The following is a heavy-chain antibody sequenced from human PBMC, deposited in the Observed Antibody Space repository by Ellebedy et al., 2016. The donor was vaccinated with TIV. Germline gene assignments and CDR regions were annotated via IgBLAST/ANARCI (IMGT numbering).Heavy chain of an antibody. CDR2: ISVYNGNT. CDR1: GFTFTSFG. V-gene: IGHV1-18*04. Sequence: ASVQVSCKASGFTFTSFGISWVRQAPGQGREWMGWISVYNGNTNYAQNLQGRVSMTTDTSTSTAYMELSSLRSEDTAVYYCAREESGYDILTGYYRRINLGMDVWGQGTTVTVSS. J-gene: IGHJ6*02. D-gene: IGHD3-9*01. CDR3: AREESGYDILTGYYRRINLGMDV.